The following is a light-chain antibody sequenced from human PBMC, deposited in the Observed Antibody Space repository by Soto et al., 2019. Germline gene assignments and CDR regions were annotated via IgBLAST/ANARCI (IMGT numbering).Light chain of an antibody. Sequence: DIQMTQSPSTLSGSVGDRFTITCRASQTISSWLAWYQQKPGKAPKLLIYKASTLKSGVPSRFSGSGSGTEFTLTISSLQPDDFATYYCQQYNSYSGTFGQGTKVDIK. J-gene: IGKJ1*01. CDR3: QQYNSYSGT. V-gene: IGKV1-5*03. CDR1: QTISSW. CDR2: KAS.